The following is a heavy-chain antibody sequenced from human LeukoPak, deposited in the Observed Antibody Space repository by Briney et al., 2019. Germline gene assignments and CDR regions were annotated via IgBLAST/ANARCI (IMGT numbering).Heavy chain of an antibody. D-gene: IGHD2-2*01. Sequence: GASVKVSCEASGYTFTGYYMHWVRQAPGQGLEWMGWINPNSGATNYAQKFQGCVTMTRDTSISTVYMELSRLRSDDTAVYYCARGPVVPAAYHWFDPWGQGTLVTVSS. CDR2: INPNSGAT. CDR1: GYTFTGYY. CDR3: ARGPVVPAAYHWFDP. V-gene: IGHV1-2*04. J-gene: IGHJ5*02.